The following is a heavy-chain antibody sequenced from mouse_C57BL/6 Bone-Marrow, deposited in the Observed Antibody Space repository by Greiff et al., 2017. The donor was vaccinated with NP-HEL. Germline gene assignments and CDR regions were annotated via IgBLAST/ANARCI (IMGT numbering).Heavy chain of an antibody. V-gene: IGHV10-1*01. CDR1: GFSFNTYA. CDR3: VRQEVSNWGYFDY. D-gene: IGHD4-1*01. CDR2: IRSKSNNYAT. Sequence: EVQLVESGGGLVQPKGSLKLSCAASGFSFNTYAMNWVRQAPGKGLEWVARIRSKSNNYATYYADSVKDRFTISRDDSESMLYLQMNNLKTEDTAMYYCVRQEVSNWGYFDYWGQGTTLTVSS. J-gene: IGHJ2*01.